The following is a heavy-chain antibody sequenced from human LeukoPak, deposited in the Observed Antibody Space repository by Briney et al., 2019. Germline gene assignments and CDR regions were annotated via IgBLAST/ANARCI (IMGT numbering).Heavy chain of an antibody. J-gene: IGHJ5*02. CDR3: AREEFCATSSCYHNWLDP. Sequence: ASVKVSCKTSGYTSTTYGMSWVRQAPGQGLEWMGWIGVYSGKTKYAENFQGRVTMTTDTSTSTAYMELRNLRSDDTAVYFCAREEFCATSSCYHNWLDPWGQGTLVTVSS. CDR2: IGVYSGKT. V-gene: IGHV1-18*01. CDR1: GYTSTTYG. D-gene: IGHD2-2*01.